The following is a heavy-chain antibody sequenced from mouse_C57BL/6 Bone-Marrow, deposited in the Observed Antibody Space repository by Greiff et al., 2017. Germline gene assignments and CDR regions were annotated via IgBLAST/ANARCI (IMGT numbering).Heavy chain of an antibody. CDR1: GFTFSDYG. CDR3: AKNLRLDAMDY. J-gene: IGHJ4*01. Sequence: EVMLVESGGGLVKPGGSLKLSCAASGFTFSDYGMHWVRQAPEKGLEWVAYISSGSSTIYYADTVKGRFTISRDNAKNTLFLQMTSLRSEDTAMYYCAKNLRLDAMDYWGQGTSVTVSS. V-gene: IGHV5-17*01. CDR2: ISSGSSTI.